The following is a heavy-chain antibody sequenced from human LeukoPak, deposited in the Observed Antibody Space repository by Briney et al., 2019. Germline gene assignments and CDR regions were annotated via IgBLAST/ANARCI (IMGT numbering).Heavy chain of an antibody. V-gene: IGHV4-59*12. D-gene: IGHD1-1*01. CDR2: ISYSGST. CDR1: SGSISGYY. J-gene: IGHJ3*02. Sequence: SETLSLTCTVSSGSISGYYWSWIRQPPGKGLEWVGYISYSGSTNYNPSLKSRVTISVDTSKNQFSLKLSSVTAADTSVYFCATTGGLYAFDIWGQGTMVTVSS. CDR3: ATTGGLYAFDI.